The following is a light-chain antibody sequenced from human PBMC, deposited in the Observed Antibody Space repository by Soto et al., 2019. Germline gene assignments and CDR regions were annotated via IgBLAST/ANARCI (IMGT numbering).Light chain of an antibody. CDR1: QSVLYSSNNKNY. Sequence: DIVMTQSPDSLAVSLGERATINCKSSQSVLYSSNNKNYLAWYQQKPGQPPKLLIYWASTRESGVPDRFSGSGSGTDFTLTSSSLQDEEAAVYCCQQYYSTLTFGGGTKVEIK. J-gene: IGKJ4*01. V-gene: IGKV4-1*01. CDR2: WAS. CDR3: QQYYSTLT.